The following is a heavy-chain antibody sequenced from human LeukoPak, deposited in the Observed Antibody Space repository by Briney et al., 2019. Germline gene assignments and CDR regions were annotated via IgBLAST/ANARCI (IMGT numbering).Heavy chain of an antibody. V-gene: IGHV4-59*08. CDR3: ARHAYYYYGMDV. Sequence: IPSETLSLTCTVSGGSISSYYWSWIRQPPGKGLEWIGYIYYSGSTSYNPSLKSRVTISVDTSKNQFSLKLSSVTAADTAVYYCARHAYYYYGMDVWGQGTTVTVSS. J-gene: IGHJ6*02. CDR2: IYYSGST. CDR1: GGSISSYY.